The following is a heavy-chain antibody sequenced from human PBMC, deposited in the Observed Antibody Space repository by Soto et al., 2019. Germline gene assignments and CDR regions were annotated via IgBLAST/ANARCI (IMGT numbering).Heavy chain of an antibody. Sequence: EVQLLESGGDLVQPGGSLRLSCIASGFTFSDYAMNWVRQAPGKGLEWVSAISGSGGHSYYADSLKGRFTISRDNSRNTLYLQMNSLGAEETALYYCARDDSLRGAYGTRCYFYSGMDVWGQGATVTVSS. V-gene: IGHV3-23*01. D-gene: IGHD1-26*01. CDR1: GFTFSDYA. CDR3: ARDDSLRGAYGTRCYFYSGMDV. CDR2: ISGSGGHS. J-gene: IGHJ6*02.